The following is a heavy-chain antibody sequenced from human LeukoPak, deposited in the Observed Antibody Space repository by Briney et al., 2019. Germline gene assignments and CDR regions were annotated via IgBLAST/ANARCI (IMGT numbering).Heavy chain of an antibody. CDR3: ARFRRDGYTKTFDY. D-gene: IGHD5-24*01. CDR1: GGSISSYY. Sequence: SETLSLTCTVSGGSISSYYWSWIRQPPGKGLEWIGYIYYSGSTNYNPSLKSRVTISVDTSKNQFSLKLSSVTAADTAVYYCARFRRDGYTKTFDYWGQGTLVTVSS. CDR2: IYYSGST. V-gene: IGHV4-59*01. J-gene: IGHJ4*02.